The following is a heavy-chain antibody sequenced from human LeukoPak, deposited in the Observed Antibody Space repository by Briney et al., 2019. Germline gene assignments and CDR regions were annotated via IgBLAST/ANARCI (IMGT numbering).Heavy chain of an antibody. CDR3: ARDFIVVPAADDAFDI. CDR1: GGSISSYY. D-gene: IGHD2-2*01. Sequence: SETLSLTCTVSGGSISSYYWSWIRQPAGKGLEWIGRICTSGSTNYNPSLKSRVTMSVDTSKNQFSLKLSSVTAADTAVYYCARDFIVVPAADDAFDIWGQGTMVTVSS. J-gene: IGHJ3*02. V-gene: IGHV4-4*07. CDR2: ICTSGST.